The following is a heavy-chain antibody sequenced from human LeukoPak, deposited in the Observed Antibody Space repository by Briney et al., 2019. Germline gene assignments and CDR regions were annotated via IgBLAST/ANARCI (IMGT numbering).Heavy chain of an antibody. V-gene: IGHV3-33*01. J-gene: IGHJ4*02. CDR1: GFTFSSYG. CDR3: ARDLSIAVFDY. Sequence: GGSLRLSCAASGFTFSSYGIHWVRQAPGKGLEWVAVVWYDGINKYYVDSVKGRFTISRDNSKNTVYLQMNSLRAEDTAVYFCARDLSIAVFDYWGQGTLVTVSS. CDR2: VWYDGINK. D-gene: IGHD6-19*01.